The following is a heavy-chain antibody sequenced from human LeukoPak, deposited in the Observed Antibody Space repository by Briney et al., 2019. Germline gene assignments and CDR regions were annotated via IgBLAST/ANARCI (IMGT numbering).Heavy chain of an antibody. J-gene: IGHJ4*02. CDR1: GYSISSGYY. Sequence: SETLSLTCTVSGYSISSGYYWGWIRQPPGKGLEWIGSIYHSGSTYYNPSLKSRVTLSVDTSKNQFSLKLSSVTAADTAVYYCARDLWVRGVRGVIGYWGQGTLVTVSS. CDR2: IYHSGST. D-gene: IGHD3-10*01. V-gene: IGHV4-38-2*02. CDR3: ARDLWVRGVRGVIGY.